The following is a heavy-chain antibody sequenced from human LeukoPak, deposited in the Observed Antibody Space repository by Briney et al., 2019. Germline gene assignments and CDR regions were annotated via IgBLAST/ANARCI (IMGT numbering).Heavy chain of an antibody. CDR1: GFTFSSYA. CDR2: ISGSGGST. V-gene: IGHV3-23*01. J-gene: IGHJ4*02. D-gene: IGHD3-22*01. CDR3: AKPDTMIVVVSYFDY. Sequence: GGSLRLSCAASGFTFSSYAMSWVRQAPGKGLEWVSAISGSGGSTYYADSVKGRFTISRDNSKNTPYLQMNSLRAEDTAVYYCAKPDTMIVVVSYFDYWGQGTLVTVSS.